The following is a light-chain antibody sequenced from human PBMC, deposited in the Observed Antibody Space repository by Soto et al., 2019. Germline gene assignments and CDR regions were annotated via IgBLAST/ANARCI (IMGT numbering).Light chain of an antibody. J-gene: IGKJ1*01. CDR3: QQYNSYSPT. CDR1: QSISSW. V-gene: IGKV1-5*01. CDR2: DAY. Sequence: DIQMTQSPSTLSASVGDRVTITCRASQSISSWLAWYQQKPGKAPKLLIYDAYNLESGVPSRFSGSGSGTELTLTISSLQPDDFATYYCQQYNSYSPTFGQGTKVDIK.